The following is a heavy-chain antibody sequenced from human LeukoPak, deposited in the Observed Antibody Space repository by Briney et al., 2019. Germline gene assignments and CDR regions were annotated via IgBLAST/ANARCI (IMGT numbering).Heavy chain of an antibody. D-gene: IGHD3-10*01. CDR2: IIPIFGTA. CDR1: GGTFSSYA. CDR3: ARPSNYYGSGSYYKPAYGMDV. J-gene: IGHJ6*02. Sequence: EASVKVSCKASGGTFSSYAISWVRQAPGQGLEWMGGIIPIFGTANYAQKFQGRVTITADESTSTAYMELSSLRSEDTVVYYCARPSNYYGSGSYYKPAYGMDVWGQGTTVTVSS. V-gene: IGHV1-69*13.